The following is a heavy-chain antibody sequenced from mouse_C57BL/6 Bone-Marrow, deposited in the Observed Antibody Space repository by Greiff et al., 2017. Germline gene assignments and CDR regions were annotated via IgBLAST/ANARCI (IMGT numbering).Heavy chain of an antibody. CDR2: SRNKANDYTT. V-gene: IGHV7-1*01. J-gene: IGHJ3*01. CDR1: GFTFSDFY. CDR3: ARDDGYRAWFAY. D-gene: IGHD2-2*01. Sequence: DVMLVESGGGLVQSGRSLRLSCATSGFTFSDFYMEWVRQAPGKGLEWIAASRNKANDYTTEYSASVKGRFIVSRDTSQSILYRQMNALRAEDTAIYYCARDDGYRAWFAYWGQGTLVTVSA.